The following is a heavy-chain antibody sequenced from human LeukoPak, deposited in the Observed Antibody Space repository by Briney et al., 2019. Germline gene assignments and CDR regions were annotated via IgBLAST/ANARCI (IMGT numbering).Heavy chain of an antibody. CDR3: VRDESVFDI. CDR2: ISGYNGNT. V-gene: IGHV1-18*01. Sequence: ASVKVSCKASDYTLIDYDISWVRQAPGQGLEWMGWISGYNGNTNYAQKLQGRVTVTTDTSSTTAYMELRSLRFDDTAMYYCVRDESVFDIWGQGTMVTVSS. D-gene: IGHD5/OR15-5a*01. J-gene: IGHJ3*02. CDR1: DYTLIDYD.